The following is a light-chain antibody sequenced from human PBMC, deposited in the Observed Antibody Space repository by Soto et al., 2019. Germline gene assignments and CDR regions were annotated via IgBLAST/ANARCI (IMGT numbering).Light chain of an antibody. V-gene: IGKV3-15*01. J-gene: IGKJ1*01. CDR3: QQYNPWWT. CDR1: QSVSSN. Sequence: MTQSPSTLSASVGDRVTITCRASQSVSSNLAWYKQKPGQAPRLLIYGASTRATGIPARFSGSGSGTEFTLTINSLQSEDFAVYYCQQYNPWWTFGQGTKVDIK. CDR2: GAS.